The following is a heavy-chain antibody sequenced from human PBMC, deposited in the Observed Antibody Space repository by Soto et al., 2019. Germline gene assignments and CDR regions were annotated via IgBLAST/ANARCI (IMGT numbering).Heavy chain of an antibody. CDR2: IYRTGST. CDR1: GGSFTSNNW. Sequence: PSETLSPTCAVSGGSFTSNNWWTWVRQPPGQGLEWIGEIYRTGSTNYNPSLKSRVTISLDKSENQFSLKVTSLTAADTAVYYCASRDPGTSVDYWGQGTLVTVSS. J-gene: IGHJ4*02. V-gene: IGHV4-4*02. D-gene: IGHD1-7*01. CDR3: ASRDPGTSVDY.